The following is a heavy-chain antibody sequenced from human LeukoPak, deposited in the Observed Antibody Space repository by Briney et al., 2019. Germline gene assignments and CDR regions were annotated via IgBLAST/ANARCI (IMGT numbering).Heavy chain of an antibody. Sequence: GESLKISCKGSGYSFTSYWISWVRQMPGKGLEWIGRIDPSDSYTNYSPSFQGHVTISADKSISTAYLQWSSLKASDTAMYYCARLRESDWNDDYFDYWGQGTLVTVSS. CDR2: IDPSDSYT. D-gene: IGHD1-1*01. CDR1: GYSFTSYW. J-gene: IGHJ4*02. CDR3: ARLRESDWNDDYFDY. V-gene: IGHV5-10-1*01.